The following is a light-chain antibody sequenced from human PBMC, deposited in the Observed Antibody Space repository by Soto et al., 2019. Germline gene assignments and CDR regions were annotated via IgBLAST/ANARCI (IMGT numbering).Light chain of an antibody. Sequence: EIVMTQSPATLSVSPGERATLSCRASLSVSGPLAWYQQKPGQAPRPLIYGASTRATDIPARFSGSGSGTEFTLTVSSLQSEDLAVYYCQHYDNWPHTIGQGTKLHI. J-gene: IGKJ2*01. CDR3: QHYDNWPHT. V-gene: IGKV3-15*01. CDR1: LSVSGP. CDR2: GAS.